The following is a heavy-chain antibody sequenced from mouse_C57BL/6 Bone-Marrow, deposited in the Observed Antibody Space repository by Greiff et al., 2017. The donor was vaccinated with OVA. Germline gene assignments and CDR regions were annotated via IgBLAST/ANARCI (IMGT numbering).Heavy chain of an antibody. CDR3: ARGDYYGNYGDAMDY. CDR1: GFSLTSYG. Sequence: QVQLKESGPGLVQPSQSLSITCTVSGFSLTSYGVHWVRQSPGKGLEWLGVIWSGGSTDYTADFISRLSISKDNSKSQVFFKMNSLQADDTAIYYCARGDYYGNYGDAMDYWGQGTSVTVSS. CDR2: IWSGGST. D-gene: IGHD2-1*01. J-gene: IGHJ4*01. V-gene: IGHV2-2*01.